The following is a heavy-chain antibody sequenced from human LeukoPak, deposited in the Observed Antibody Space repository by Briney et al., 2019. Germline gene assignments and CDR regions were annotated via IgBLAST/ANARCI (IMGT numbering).Heavy chain of an antibody. CDR2: ITNGGSTI. CDR1: GFSISNDW. D-gene: IGHD3-9*01. Sequence: GGSLRLPCAASGFSISNDWMSWVRQAPGKGLEWVSYITNGGSTIHHADSVKGRFTISRDNAKKTLYLQMNSLRAEDTAVYYCARSIGLTGGGVDVWGQGTTVTVSS. V-gene: IGHV3-11*01. J-gene: IGHJ6*02. CDR3: ARSIGLTGGGVDV.